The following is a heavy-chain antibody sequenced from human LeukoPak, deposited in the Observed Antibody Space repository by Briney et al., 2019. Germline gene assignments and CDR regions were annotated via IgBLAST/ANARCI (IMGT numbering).Heavy chain of an antibody. V-gene: IGHV3-30-3*01. CDR1: GFTFSNYA. CDR2: ISYDGSNK. Sequence: GRSLRLSCAASGFTFSNYAMHWVRQAPGKGLEWVAVISYDGSNKYYADSVKGRLTISRDNSKNTLYLQMNSLRAEDTAVYYCSREALVLTPRRYCFDYWGQGTLVTVSS. D-gene: IGHD2-15*01. J-gene: IGHJ4*02. CDR3: SREALVLTPRRYCFDY.